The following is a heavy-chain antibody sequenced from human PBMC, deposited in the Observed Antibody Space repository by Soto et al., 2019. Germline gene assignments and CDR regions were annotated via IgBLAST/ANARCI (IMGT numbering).Heavy chain of an antibody. Sequence: PGGSLRLSCGVSGFTFNTYWMSWVRQAPGKGLEWVANMKQDGSERYYADSVKGRFTISRDNAKNTVFLQMDSLRVEDTAVYYCARDGRDGYNYWSYYYGMDVWGQGTTVTVSS. CDR1: GFTFNTYW. CDR2: MKQDGSER. CDR3: ARDGRDGYNYWSYYYGMDV. D-gene: IGHD2-21*02. J-gene: IGHJ6*02. V-gene: IGHV3-7*03.